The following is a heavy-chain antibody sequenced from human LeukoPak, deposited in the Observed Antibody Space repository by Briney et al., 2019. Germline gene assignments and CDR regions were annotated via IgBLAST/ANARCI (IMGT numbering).Heavy chain of an antibody. D-gene: IGHD6-19*01. CDR1: GFNFNKFS. V-gene: IGHV3-21*01. CDR2: ITTSSST. Sequence: PGGSVRLSCAASGFNFNKFSMNWVRQAAARGLEWVSSITTSSSTYYAHAVKGRFTISRDNAENSLYLQMDSLKAEDTAVYYCARDWERSSGPYNWFDLWGQGTLVTVPS. J-gene: IGHJ5*02. CDR3: ARDWERSSGPYNWFDL.